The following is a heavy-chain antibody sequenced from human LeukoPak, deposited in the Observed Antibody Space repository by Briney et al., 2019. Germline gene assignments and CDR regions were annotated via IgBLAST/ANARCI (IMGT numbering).Heavy chain of an antibody. CDR2: IYSGGST. J-gene: IGHJ3*02. CDR3: VRITLRAFGI. Sequence: ESGGGLVKPGGSLRLSCAASGFTVSSNYMSWVRQAPGKGLEWVSVIYSGGSTYYADSVKGRFTIPRDNPKNTLYLQMNSLRAEDTAVYYCVRITLRAFGIWGQGTMVAVSS. D-gene: IGHD3-16*01. CDR1: GFTVSSNY. V-gene: IGHV3-53*01.